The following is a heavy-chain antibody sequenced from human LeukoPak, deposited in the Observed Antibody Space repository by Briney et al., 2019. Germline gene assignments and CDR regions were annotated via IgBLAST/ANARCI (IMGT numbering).Heavy chain of an antibody. CDR3: ARRRYYDGSGYLE. V-gene: IGHV4-39*01. J-gene: IGHJ1*01. Sequence: KPSETLYLTCSVSGDSISRSDSYWDWIRQPPGKGLEWIGTLYYTGRTYYSPSLKSRVTMSVDTSNNQFSLNLRSVTAADTAVYYCARRRYYDGSGYLEWGQGTLLSVSS. CDR2: LYYTGRT. CDR1: GDSISRSDSY. D-gene: IGHD3-22*01.